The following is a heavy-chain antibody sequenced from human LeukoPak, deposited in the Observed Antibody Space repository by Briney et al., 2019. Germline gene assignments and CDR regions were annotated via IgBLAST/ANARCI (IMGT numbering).Heavy chain of an antibody. Sequence: ASVKVSFTASAGTFTIYAISWVRHAPGQGLEWMGGIIPIFGIANYEQKFQGRVTITTDESTSTAYMELSSLRSEDTTVYYCAVTPTQRDIVVVPDPGFDYWGQGTLVTVSS. CDR3: AVTPTQRDIVVVPDPGFDY. J-gene: IGHJ4*02. CDR1: AGTFTIYA. D-gene: IGHD2-2*01. V-gene: IGHV1-69*05. CDR2: IIPIFGIA.